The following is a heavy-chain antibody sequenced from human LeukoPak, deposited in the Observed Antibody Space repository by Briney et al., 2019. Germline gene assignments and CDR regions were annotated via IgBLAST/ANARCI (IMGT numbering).Heavy chain of an antibody. Sequence: PGGSLRLSCAASGFTFSSYSMNWVRQAPGKGLEWVSSISSSSSYIYYADSVKGRFTISRDNAKNSLYLQMNSLRAEDTAVYYCARGASAGLPGYYYYYGMDVWGQGTTVTVSS. CDR3: ARGASAGLPGYYYYYGMDV. V-gene: IGHV3-21*01. CDR2: ISSSSSYI. CDR1: GFTFSSYS. D-gene: IGHD3-16*01. J-gene: IGHJ6*02.